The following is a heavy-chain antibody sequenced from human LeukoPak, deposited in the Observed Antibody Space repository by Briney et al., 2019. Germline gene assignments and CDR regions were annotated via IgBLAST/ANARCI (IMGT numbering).Heavy chain of an antibody. Sequence: PSETLSLTCTASGVSIGTSTHYWAWIRQPPGKGLEWIASMFYGGSTYYNASLRSRVSLSVDTSRNLFSLKLTSVTASDTAIFYCVRQGGWGGAASLIDFWGQGTLVTVSS. CDR1: GVSIGTSTHY. D-gene: IGHD2-15*01. CDR3: VRQGGWGGAASLIDF. J-gene: IGHJ4*02. V-gene: IGHV4-39*01. CDR2: MFYGGST.